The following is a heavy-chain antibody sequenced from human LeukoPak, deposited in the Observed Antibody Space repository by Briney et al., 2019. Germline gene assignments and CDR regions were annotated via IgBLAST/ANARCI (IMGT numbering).Heavy chain of an antibody. CDR3: ARDPNWGKHS. Sequence: GGSLRLSCAASGFTFSTYTMYWVRHPPGKRLEWVSIIGNNGGDTYYADSVKGRFTISRDNFKNALYLQMNSLRVEDTAVYYCARDPNWGKHSWGQGVLVTVSS. D-gene: IGHD7-27*01. CDR2: IGNNGGDT. J-gene: IGHJ4*02. V-gene: IGHV3-23*01. CDR1: GFTFSTYT.